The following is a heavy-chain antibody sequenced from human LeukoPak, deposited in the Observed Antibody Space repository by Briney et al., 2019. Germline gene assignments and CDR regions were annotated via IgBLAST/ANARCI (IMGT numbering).Heavy chain of an antibody. V-gene: IGHV5-10-1*01. CDR3: ARLRYFDWLHYYYDMDV. D-gene: IGHD3-9*01. CDR2: IDPSDSYT. Sequence: PGESLKISCQASGYRFINYWVGWVRPVPGKGLEWMGRIDPSDSYTSYSPSFQGHVTISADKSISTAYLQWSSLKASDTATYYCARLRYFDWLHYYYDMDVWGQGTTVTVSS. J-gene: IGHJ6*02. CDR1: GYRFINYW.